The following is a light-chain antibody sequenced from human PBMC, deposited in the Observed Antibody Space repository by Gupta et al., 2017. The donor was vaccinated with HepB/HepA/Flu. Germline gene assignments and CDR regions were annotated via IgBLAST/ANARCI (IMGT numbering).Light chain of an antibody. CDR2: LGS. V-gene: IGKV2-28*01. CDR3: MQTLQTPGT. J-gene: IGKJ1*01. CDR1: QSLLRSDGNNY. Sequence: DIVVTLSPPSLPVTPGEPASISCRSTQSLLRSDGNNYVDWFLQKPGQPPQSLIYLGSNRAPGVPDRFSGSGSGTTFTLRISRVEAEDVGIYYCMQTLQTPGTFGQGTKVDI.